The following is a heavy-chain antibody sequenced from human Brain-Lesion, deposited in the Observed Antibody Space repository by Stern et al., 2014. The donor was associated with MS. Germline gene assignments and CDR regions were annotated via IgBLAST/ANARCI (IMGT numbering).Heavy chain of an antibody. CDR2: LYNSGAT. J-gene: IGHJ5*02. D-gene: IGHD1-26*01. CDR1: GDSINSGGHY. Sequence: QVQLQQSGPGLVKPSQTLSLTCTVSGDSINSGGHYWSWIRQRPGKGLGWIGYLYNSGATFYSPSLKGRVTISLDTSKNQFSLTLSSVTAADTAIYYCASRWSGTYYGQNWFDPWGQGILVTVSS. CDR3: ASRWSGTYYGQNWFDP. V-gene: IGHV4-31*03.